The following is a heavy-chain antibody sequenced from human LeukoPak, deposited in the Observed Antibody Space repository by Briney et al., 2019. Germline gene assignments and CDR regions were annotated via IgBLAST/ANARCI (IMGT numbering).Heavy chain of an antibody. D-gene: IGHD3-9*01. V-gene: IGHV3-23*01. J-gene: IGHJ4*02. CDR1: GFTFSSYA. Sequence: GGSLRLSCAASGFTFSSYAISWVRQAPGKGLEWVSTISGSGGSTYYADSVKGRFTISRDNSKNMLYLQMNSLRAEDTAVYYCAKGSYYDILPGYMVYWGQGTLVTVSS. CDR2: ISGSGGST. CDR3: AKGSYYDILPGYMVY.